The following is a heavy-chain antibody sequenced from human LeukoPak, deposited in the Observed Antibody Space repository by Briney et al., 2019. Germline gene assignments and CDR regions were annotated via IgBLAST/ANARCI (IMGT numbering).Heavy chain of an antibody. D-gene: IGHD3-22*01. J-gene: IGHJ4*02. Sequence: NASETLSLTCTVSGGSISSSSYYWGWIRQPPGKGLEWIGSIYYSGSTYYNPSLRSRITISVDTSKNQFSLKLSSVTAADTAVYYCAREDYYDSSGYYFDCWGQGTLVTVSS. CDR1: GGSISSSSYY. CDR2: IYYSGST. CDR3: AREDYYDSSGYYFDC. V-gene: IGHV4-39*07.